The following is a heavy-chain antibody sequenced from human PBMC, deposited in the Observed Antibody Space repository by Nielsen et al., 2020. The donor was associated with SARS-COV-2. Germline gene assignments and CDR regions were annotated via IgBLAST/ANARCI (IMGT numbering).Heavy chain of an antibody. Sequence: GGSLRLSCAASGFTFSIYSMNWVRQAPGKGLEWVSSISSSSSYIYYADSVKGRFTISRDNAKNSLYLQMNSLRAEDTAVYYCAKDRGKWELLNWFDPWGQGTLVTVSS. CDR3: AKDRGKWELLNWFDP. CDR1: GFTFSIYS. V-gene: IGHV3-21*01. D-gene: IGHD1-26*01. J-gene: IGHJ5*02. CDR2: ISSSSSYI.